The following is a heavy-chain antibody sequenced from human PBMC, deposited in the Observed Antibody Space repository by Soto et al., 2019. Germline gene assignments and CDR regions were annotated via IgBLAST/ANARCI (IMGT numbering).Heavy chain of an antibody. Sequence: QVQLVESGGGVVQPGRSLRLSCAASGFTFSSYGMHWVRQAPGKGLEWAAVIWYDGSNKYYADSVKGRFTISRDNSKNALYLQMNSLRAEDTAVYYCARDEDYGVYWGQGTLVTVSS. D-gene: IGHD3-10*01. V-gene: IGHV3-33*01. CDR3: ARDEDYGVY. CDR2: IWYDGSNK. CDR1: GFTFSSYG. J-gene: IGHJ4*02.